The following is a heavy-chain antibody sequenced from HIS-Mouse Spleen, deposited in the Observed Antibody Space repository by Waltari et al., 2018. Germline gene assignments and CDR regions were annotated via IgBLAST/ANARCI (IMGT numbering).Heavy chain of an antibody. J-gene: IGHJ6*02. D-gene: IGHD7-27*01. CDR2: MKPKMGNT. Sequence: QVQLVQSGAEVKKPGASVKVSCKASGYTFTSYDITWVRQATGQGLEWMGWMKPKMGNTGYAHKFQGRGTMTRNTYISTAYMELSSLRSEDTAVYYCARGLTGYYYYYYGMDVWGQGTTVTVSS. CDR3: ARGLTGYYYYYYGMDV. V-gene: IGHV1-8*01. CDR1: GYTFTSYD.